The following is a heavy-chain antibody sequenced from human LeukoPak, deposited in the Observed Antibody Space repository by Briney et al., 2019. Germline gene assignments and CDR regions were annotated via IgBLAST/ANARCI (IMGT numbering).Heavy chain of an antibody. CDR3: AGVHYFASGSYYNDPYYLVS. CDR2: IRYDGNNK. V-gene: IGHV3-30*02. J-gene: IGHJ4*02. Sequence: PGGSLSLSCVASGFTFRRFGMHWVRQAPGTGLEGVTFIRYDGNNKHYVDYLKGRFTISRDNSKNMLFLEMNRLRAEDTAVYYCAGVHYFASGSYYNDPYYLVSWGQGTLVTVSS. CDR1: GFTFRRFG. D-gene: IGHD3-10*01.